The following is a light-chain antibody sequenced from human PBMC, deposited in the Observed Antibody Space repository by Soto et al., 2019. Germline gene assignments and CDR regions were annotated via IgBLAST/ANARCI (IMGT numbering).Light chain of an antibody. J-gene: IGKJ2*01. V-gene: IGKV3-15*01. Sequence: IVMTQSPATLSVSPGERVTLSCRASETVRTNLAWVQQNPGQTPRLLSFGASTRATGIPTRFTGSGSETEFPLTIGSLQSEDLAVYYCQQYYNWPPYTFGQGTKLEIK. CDR2: GAS. CDR1: ETVRTN. CDR3: QQYYNWPPYT.